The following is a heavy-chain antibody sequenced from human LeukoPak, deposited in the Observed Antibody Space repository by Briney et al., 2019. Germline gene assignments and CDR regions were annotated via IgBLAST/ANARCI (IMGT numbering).Heavy chain of an antibody. CDR1: GGSISSYY. D-gene: IGHD2-2*01. J-gene: IGHJ4*02. CDR2: INHSGST. CDR3: ARGLMPDY. V-gene: IGHV4-34*01. Sequence: SETLSLTCTVSGGSISSYYWSWIRQPPGKGLEWIGEINHSGSTNYNPSLKSRVTISVDTSKNQFSLKLSSVTAADTAVYYCARGLMPDYWGQGTLVTVSS.